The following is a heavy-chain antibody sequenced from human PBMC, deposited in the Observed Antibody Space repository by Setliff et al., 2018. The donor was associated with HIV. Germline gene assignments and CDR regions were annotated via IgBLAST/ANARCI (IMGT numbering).Heavy chain of an antibody. CDR2: MNPNSGNT. J-gene: IGHJ5*02. V-gene: IGHV1-8*03. CDR3: ARGLRFLEWLSRDNWFDP. CDR1: GYTFTSYD. Sequence: ASVKVSCKASGYTFTSYDINWVRQATGQGLEWMGWMNPNSGNTGYAQKFQGRVTITRNTSISTAYMELSSLRSEDTAVYYCARGLRFLEWLSRDNWFDPWGQGTLVTVPQ. D-gene: IGHD3-3*01.